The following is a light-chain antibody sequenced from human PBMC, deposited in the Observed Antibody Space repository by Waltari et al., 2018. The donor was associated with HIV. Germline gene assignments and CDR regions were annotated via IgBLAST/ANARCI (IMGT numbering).Light chain of an antibody. CDR3: GSWDDSLSHWV. CDR2: RSD. CDR1: NSNIGNNF. V-gene: IGLV1-47*01. J-gene: IGLJ3*02. Sequence: QSVLTQPPSASRPPGQRVLMSCSGSNSNIGNNFVSWLQQVPGRAPKLVIYRSDQRPAGVPDRVSAAKSGSSASLAITGLQSDDEAVYYCGSWDDSLSHWVFGGGTRLTV.